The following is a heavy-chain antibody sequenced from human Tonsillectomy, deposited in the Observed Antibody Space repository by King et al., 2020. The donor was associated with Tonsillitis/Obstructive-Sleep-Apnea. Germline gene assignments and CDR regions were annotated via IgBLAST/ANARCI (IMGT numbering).Heavy chain of an antibody. CDR3: AKQDYGDYVGGGFDY. D-gene: IGHD4-17*01. CDR1: GGSISSSSYY. CDR2: IYYSGST. Sequence: QLQESGPGLVKPSETLSLTCTVSGGSISSSSYYWGWIRQPPGKGLEWIGSIYYSGSTYYNPSLKSRVTISVDTSKNQFSLKLSSVTAADTAVYYCAKQDYGDYVGGGFDYWGQGTLVTVSS. V-gene: IGHV4-39*01. J-gene: IGHJ4*02.